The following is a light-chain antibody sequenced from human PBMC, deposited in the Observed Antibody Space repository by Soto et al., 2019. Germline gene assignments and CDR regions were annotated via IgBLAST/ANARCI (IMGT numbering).Light chain of an antibody. V-gene: IGLV2-8*02. Sequence: QSALTQPPSASRSLGQSVTISCTGTSSDVGGYNYVSWHQQHPGKAPKVMIYEVTKRPPGVPDRFSGSKSGNTASLTVSGLQAEDEAHYYCSSFAGGGNPVLLGGGTKLTVL. CDR3: SSFAGGGNPVL. J-gene: IGLJ2*01. CDR2: EVT. CDR1: SSDVGGYNY.